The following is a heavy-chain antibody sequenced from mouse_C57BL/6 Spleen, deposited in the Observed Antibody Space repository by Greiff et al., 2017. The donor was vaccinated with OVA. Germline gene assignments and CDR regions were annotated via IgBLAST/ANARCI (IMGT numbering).Heavy chain of an antibody. V-gene: IGHV1-42*01. Sequence: VQLKESGPELVKPGASVKISCKASGYSFTGYYMNWVKQSPEKSLEWIGEINPSTGGTTYNQKFKAKATLTVDKSSSTAYMQLKSLTSEDSAVYYCARGDYYGSVDYWGQGTTLTVSS. J-gene: IGHJ2*01. D-gene: IGHD1-1*01. CDR3: ARGDYYGSVDY. CDR2: INPSTGGT. CDR1: GYSFTGYY.